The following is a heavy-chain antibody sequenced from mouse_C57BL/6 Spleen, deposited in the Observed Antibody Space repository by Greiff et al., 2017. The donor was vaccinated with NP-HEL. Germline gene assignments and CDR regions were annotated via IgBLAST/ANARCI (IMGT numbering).Heavy chain of an antibody. D-gene: IGHD2-1*01. V-gene: IGHV1-80*01. J-gene: IGHJ1*03. CDR1: GYAFSSYW. CDR3: ARDGNYEGWYFDV. Sequence: QVQLQQSGAELVKPGASVKISCKASGYAFSSYWMNWVKQRPGKGLEWIGQIYPGDGDTNYNGKFKGKATLTADKSSSTAYMQLSSLTSEDSAVYFCARDGNYEGWYFDVWGTGTTVTVSS. CDR2: IYPGDGDT.